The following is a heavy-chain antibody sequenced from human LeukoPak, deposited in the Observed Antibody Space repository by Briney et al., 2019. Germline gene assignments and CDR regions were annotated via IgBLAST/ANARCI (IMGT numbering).Heavy chain of an antibody. Sequence: GRSLRLSCAASGFTFSSYAMHWVRQAPGKGLEWVAVISYDRSNKYYADSVKGRFTISRDNSKNTLYLQMNSLRAEDTAVYYCARAVVGATLLDYWGQGTLVTVSS. CDR2: ISYDRSNK. J-gene: IGHJ4*02. CDR1: GFTFSSYA. CDR3: ARAVVGATLLDY. V-gene: IGHV3-30-3*01. D-gene: IGHD1-26*01.